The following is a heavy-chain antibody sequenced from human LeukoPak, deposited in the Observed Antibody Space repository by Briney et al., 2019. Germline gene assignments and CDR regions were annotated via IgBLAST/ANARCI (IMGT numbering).Heavy chain of an antibody. CDR2: IYYSGST. D-gene: IGHD3-10*01. Sequence: SETLSLTCTVSGGSISSYYWSWIRQPPGKGLEWIGYIYYSGSTNYNPSLKSRVTISVDTSKNQFSLKLSSVTAADTAVYYCARVRREGLWFGELLHPDDYYYYMDVWGKGTTVTISS. V-gene: IGHV4-59*01. J-gene: IGHJ6*03. CDR3: ARVRREGLWFGELLHPDDYYYYMDV. CDR1: GGSISSYY.